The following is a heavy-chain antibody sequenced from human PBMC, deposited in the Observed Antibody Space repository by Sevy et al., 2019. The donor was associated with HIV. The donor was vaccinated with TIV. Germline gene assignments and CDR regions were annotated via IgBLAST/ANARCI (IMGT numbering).Heavy chain of an antibody. CDR3: ASRGYSYDKEAAFDY. CDR1: GGSISSGGYY. J-gene: IGHJ4*02. D-gene: IGHD5-18*01. Sequence: SETLSLTCTVSGGSISSGGYYWSWIRQHPGKGREWIGYIYYSGSTYYNPSLKSRVTISVDTSKNQFSLKLSSVTAADTAVYYCASRGYSYDKEAAFDYWGQGTLVTVSS. CDR2: IYYSGST. V-gene: IGHV4-31*03.